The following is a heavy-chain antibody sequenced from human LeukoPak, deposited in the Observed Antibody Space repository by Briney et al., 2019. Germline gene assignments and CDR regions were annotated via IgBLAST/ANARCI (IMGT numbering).Heavy chain of an antibody. D-gene: IGHD1-26*01. CDR3: ARVLTVWYRSIYSGSYGAFDI. V-gene: IGHV4-4*07. CDR2: TYTSGST. CDR1: GGSISSYY. Sequence: SETLSLTCTVSGGSISSYYWSWIRQPAGKGLEWIGRTYTSGSTNYNPSLKSRVTMSVDTSKNQFSLKLSSVTAADTAVYYCARVLTVWYRSIYSGSYGAFDIWGQGTMVTVSS. J-gene: IGHJ3*02.